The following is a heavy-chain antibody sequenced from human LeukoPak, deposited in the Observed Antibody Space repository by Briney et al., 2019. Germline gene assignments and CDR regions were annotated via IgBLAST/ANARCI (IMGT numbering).Heavy chain of an antibody. CDR2: IYPDDSDT. CDR3: ARHNYGDLVKHYYYGMDV. J-gene: IGHJ6*02. D-gene: IGHD4-17*01. V-gene: IGHV5-51*01. Sequence: GESLKISCKGSGYRFTSYWIGWVRQMPGKGLEWMGIIYPDDSDTKYSPSFQGQVTISVDKSISTAYLQWSSLQASDTAMYYCARHNYGDLVKHYYYGMDVWGQGTTVTVSS. CDR1: GYRFTSYW.